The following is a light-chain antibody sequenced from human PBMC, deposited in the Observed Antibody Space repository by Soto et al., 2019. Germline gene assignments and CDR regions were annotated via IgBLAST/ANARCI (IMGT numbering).Light chain of an antibody. CDR1: SSNNGAGYD. Sequence: QSVLTQPPSVSGAPGQRVTISCTGTSSNNGAGYDVHWYQQHPGTAPKYLIYSNSNRPSGVPDRFSGSKSGTSASLAISGLQAEDEADYFCQSYDTSLRGWVFGGGTKLTVL. J-gene: IGLJ3*02. CDR2: SNS. V-gene: IGLV1-40*01. CDR3: QSYDTSLRGWV.